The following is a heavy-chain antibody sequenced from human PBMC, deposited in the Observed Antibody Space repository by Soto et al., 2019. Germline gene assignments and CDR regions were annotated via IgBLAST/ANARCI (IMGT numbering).Heavy chain of an antibody. CDR2: IWYDGSNK. Sequence: GGSLRLSCAASGFTFSSYGMHWVRQAPGKGLEWVAVIWYDGSNKYYADSVKGRFTISRDNSKNTLYLQMNSLRAEDTAVYYCARDDYPYYDDSSGYHFDYWGQGALVTAPQ. D-gene: IGHD3-22*01. V-gene: IGHV3-33*08. CDR1: GFTFSSYG. J-gene: IGHJ4*02. CDR3: ARDDYPYYDDSSGYHFDY.